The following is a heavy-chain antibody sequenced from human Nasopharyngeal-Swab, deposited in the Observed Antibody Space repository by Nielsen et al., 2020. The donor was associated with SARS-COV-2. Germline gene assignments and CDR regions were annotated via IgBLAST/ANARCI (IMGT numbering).Heavy chain of an antibody. V-gene: IGHV4-31*02. CDR1: GGSFSGYY. J-gene: IGHJ3*02. D-gene: IGHD2-8*01. CDR2: IYYSGST. Sequence: SETLSLTCAVYGGSFSGYYWTWIRQHPGKGLEWIGYIYYSGSTYYNPSLKSRVTISVDTSKNQFSLKLSSVTAADTAVYYCARATSNIVLMVYAIGAFDIWGQGTMVTVSS. CDR3: ARATSNIVLMVYAIGAFDI.